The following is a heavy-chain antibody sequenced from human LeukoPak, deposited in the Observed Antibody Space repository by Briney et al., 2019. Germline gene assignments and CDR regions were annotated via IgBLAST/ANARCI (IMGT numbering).Heavy chain of an antibody. CDR2: IRHDGSAR. D-gene: IGHD6-19*01. J-gene: IGHJ4*02. CDR3: ARDNSGFDY. V-gene: IGHV3-7*01. Sequence: PGGSLRLSCVASGFTFNNYWMAWVRQAPGKGLEWVANIRHDGSARYYGDSVQGRFTISRDDAKNSLFLQMNSLRADDTALYYCARDNSGFDYWGQGTMVTVSS. CDR1: GFTFNNYW.